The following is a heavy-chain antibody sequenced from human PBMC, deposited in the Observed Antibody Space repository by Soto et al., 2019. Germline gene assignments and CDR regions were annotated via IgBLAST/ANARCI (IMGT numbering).Heavy chain of an antibody. CDR3: AKPQSGSYYAAFDV. V-gene: IGHV3-23*01. Sequence: GGSLRLSCAVSGLTFSDYPMDWVRQAPGKGLEWISRISGGALSTYYADSVKGRFTVSRDNSNNTLYLELSGLRGEDTAVYYCAKPQSGSYYAAFDVWGQGTMVTVSS. CDR2: ISGGALST. J-gene: IGHJ3*01. D-gene: IGHD1-26*01. CDR1: GLTFSDYP.